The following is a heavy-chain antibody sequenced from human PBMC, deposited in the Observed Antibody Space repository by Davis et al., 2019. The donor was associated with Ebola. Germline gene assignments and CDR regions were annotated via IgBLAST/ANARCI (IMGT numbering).Heavy chain of an antibody. CDR2: IIPIFGTA. CDR3: ARARLDYYDSSGYLYYYYYYMDV. Sequence: SVKVSCKASGGTFSSYAISWVRQAPGQGLEWMGGIIPIFGTANYAQKFQGRVTITADESTSTAYMELSSLRSEDTAVYYCARARLDYYDSSGYLYYYYYYMDVWGKGTTVTVSS. V-gene: IGHV1-69*13. J-gene: IGHJ6*03. CDR1: GGTFSSYA. D-gene: IGHD3-22*01.